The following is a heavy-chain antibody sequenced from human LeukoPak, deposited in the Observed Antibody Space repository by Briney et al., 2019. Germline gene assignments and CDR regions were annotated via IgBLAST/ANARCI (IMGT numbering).Heavy chain of an antibody. CDR1: GYTLTELS. D-gene: IGHD6-19*01. CDR2: INLSGGST. J-gene: IGHJ3*02. V-gene: IGHV1-46*01. CDR3: ARSPRHQWLVQDAFDI. Sequence: ASVKVSCKVSGYTLTELSMHWVRQAPGQGLEWMGIINLSGGSTSYAQKFQGRVTMTRDTSTSTVYMELSSLRSEDTAVYYCARSPRHQWLVQDAFDIWGQGTMLTVSS.